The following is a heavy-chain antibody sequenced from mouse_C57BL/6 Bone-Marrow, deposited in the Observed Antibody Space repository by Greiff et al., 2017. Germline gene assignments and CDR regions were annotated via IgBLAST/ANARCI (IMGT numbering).Heavy chain of an antibody. CDR3: AGRNYYGSSRAIDY. D-gene: IGHD1-1*01. Sequence: QVQLKQPGAELVKPGASVKMSCKASGYTFTSYWITWVKQRPGQGLEWIGDIYPGSGSTNYNEKFKSKATLTVDTSSSTAYMQLSSLTSEDSAVYYCAGRNYYGSSRAIDYWGQGTTLTVSS. J-gene: IGHJ2*01. CDR2: IYPGSGST. CDR1: GYTFTSYW. V-gene: IGHV1-55*01.